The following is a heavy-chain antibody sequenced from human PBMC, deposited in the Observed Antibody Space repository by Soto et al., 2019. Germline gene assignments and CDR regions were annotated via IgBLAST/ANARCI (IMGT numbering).Heavy chain of an antibody. V-gene: IGHV1-18*01. D-gene: IGHD2-15*01. J-gene: IGHJ4*02. CDR2: ISAYNGNT. CDR1: GYTFTSYG. CDR3: AREDRYCSGGSCGTMADY. Sequence: GASVKVSCKASGYTFTSYGISWVRQAPGQGLEWMGWISAYNGNTNYAQKLQGRVTMTTDTSTSTAYMELRSLRSDDTAVYYCAREDRYCSGGSCGTMADYWGQGTLVTVSS.